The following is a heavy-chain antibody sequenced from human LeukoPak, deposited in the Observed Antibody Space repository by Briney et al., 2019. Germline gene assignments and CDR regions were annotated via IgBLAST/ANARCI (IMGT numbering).Heavy chain of an antibody. D-gene: IGHD5-18*01. CDR3: AKINWDMGAMVLYYFDY. J-gene: IGHJ4*02. V-gene: IGHV3-30-3*02. Sequence: PGRSLRLSCAASGFTFSSYAMHWVRQAPGKGLEWVAVISYDGSNKYYADSVKGRFTISRDNSKNTLYLQMNSLRAEDTAVYYCAKINWDMGAMVLYYFDYWGQGTLVTVSS. CDR2: ISYDGSNK. CDR1: GFTFSSYA.